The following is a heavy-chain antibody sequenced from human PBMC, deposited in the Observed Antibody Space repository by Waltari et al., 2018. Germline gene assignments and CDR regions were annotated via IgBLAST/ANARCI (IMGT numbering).Heavy chain of an antibody. Sequence: QLQLQESGPGLVKPSETLSLTCTVSGGSISSSSYYWGWIRQPPGKGLEWIGSIYYSGSTYYNPSLKSRVTISVDTSKNQFSLKLSSVTAADTVVYYCARVGIAAAGDYWGQGTLVTVSS. J-gene: IGHJ4*02. CDR2: IYYSGST. CDR3: ARVGIAAAGDY. CDR1: GGSISSSSYY. V-gene: IGHV4-39*07. D-gene: IGHD6-13*01.